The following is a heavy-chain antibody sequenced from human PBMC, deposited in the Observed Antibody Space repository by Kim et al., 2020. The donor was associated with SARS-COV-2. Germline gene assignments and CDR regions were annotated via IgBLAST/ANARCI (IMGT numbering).Heavy chain of an antibody. V-gene: IGHV2-70*11. Sequence: SGPTLVNPTQTLTLTCTFSGFSLTTSGLCVSWIRQPPGKALEWLARIDWDGDKYYNTSLKTRLTISKDTSKNQVVLTMTNMDPVDTATYYCARVARIAVAADFDYWGQGTLVTVSS. CDR1: GFSLTTSGLC. J-gene: IGHJ4*02. CDR2: IDWDGDK. D-gene: IGHD6-19*01. CDR3: ARVARIAVAADFDY.